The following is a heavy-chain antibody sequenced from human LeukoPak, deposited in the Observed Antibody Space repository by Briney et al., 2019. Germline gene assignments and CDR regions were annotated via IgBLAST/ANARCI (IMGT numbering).Heavy chain of an antibody. V-gene: IGHV4-30-2*01. Sequence: PSQTLSLTCAVSGGSISSGGYSWSWIRQPPGKGLEWIGYIYHSGSTYYNPSLKSRVTISVDRSKNQFSLKLSSVTAVDTAVYYCARTSLYGSGSYSDYWGQGTLVTVSS. CDR2: IYHSGST. CDR3: ARTSLYGSGSYSDY. D-gene: IGHD3-10*01. J-gene: IGHJ4*02. CDR1: GGSISSGGYS.